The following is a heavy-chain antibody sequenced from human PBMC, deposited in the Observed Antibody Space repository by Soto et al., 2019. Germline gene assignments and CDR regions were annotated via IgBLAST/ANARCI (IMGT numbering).Heavy chain of an antibody. V-gene: IGHV3-23*01. CDR1: GFTFSNAW. J-gene: IGHJ4*02. Sequence: GGSLRLSCAASGFTFSNAWMNWLRQAPGKGLEWVSAISGSGGSTYYADSVKGRFTISRDNSKNTLYLQMNSLRAEDTAVYYCAKDRQDGWAYWGQGTLVTVS. D-gene: IGHD2-15*01. CDR2: ISGSGGST. CDR3: AKDRQDGWAY.